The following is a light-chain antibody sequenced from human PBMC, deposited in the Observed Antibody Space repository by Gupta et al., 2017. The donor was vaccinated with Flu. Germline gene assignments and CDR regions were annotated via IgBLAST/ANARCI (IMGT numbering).Light chain of an antibody. CDR3: QQYGSSPFT. CDR1: QSVRTNY. Sequence: YGRASQSVRTNYLAWYQQKPGQAPRLLIYGASNRATGIPDRFSGGGSGTDFTLTINRLEPEDFAVYHRQQYGSSPFTFGPGTTADIK. CDR2: GAS. V-gene: IGKV3-20*01. J-gene: IGKJ3*01.